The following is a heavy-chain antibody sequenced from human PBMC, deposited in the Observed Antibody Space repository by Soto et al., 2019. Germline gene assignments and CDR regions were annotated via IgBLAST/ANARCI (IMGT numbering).Heavy chain of an antibody. CDR3: ARTMLLGWFDP. Sequence: QLQLQESGSGLVKPSQTLSLTCAVSGGSISSDTYSWSWLRQPPGKGLEWVGYIHHSGNTYFNPSLKSRVAISVARSMNPLSLQLTSVTAADTAVYYCARTMLLGWFDPWGQGTLVTVSS. V-gene: IGHV4-30-2*01. CDR1: GGSISSDTYS. D-gene: IGHD2-15*01. J-gene: IGHJ5*02. CDR2: IHHSGNT.